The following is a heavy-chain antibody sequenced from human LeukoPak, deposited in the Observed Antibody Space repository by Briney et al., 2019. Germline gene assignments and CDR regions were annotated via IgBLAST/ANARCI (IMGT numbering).Heavy chain of an antibody. D-gene: IGHD6-19*01. Sequence: ASVTVSCKASGYTFTVCYKHWVRQAHGQGLEWMGWMSLNSSDTNYAQTFQGRVTITRDTYISKDYMELSSLRSDDTAVYYCASTLQTIAMAGGLVEFFQNWGQGTLVTVSS. CDR2: MSLNSSDT. J-gene: IGHJ1*01. CDR1: GYTFTVCY. V-gene: IGHV1-2*02. CDR3: ASTLQTIAMAGGLVEFFQN.